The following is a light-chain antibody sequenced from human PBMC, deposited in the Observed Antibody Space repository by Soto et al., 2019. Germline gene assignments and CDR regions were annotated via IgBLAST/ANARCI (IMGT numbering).Light chain of an antibody. V-gene: IGKV3-15*01. CDR3: QQRGNRPPWT. J-gene: IGKJ1*01. CDR2: AAS. Sequence: EIVMTQSPSTLSVSPGDRATLSCRASQDIRGRLAWYQQIPGQSPKLLFYAASTRATGIPARISGSGSGTEFTLTTSSLEPEDFAAYYCQQRGNRPPWTFGQGTKVDIK. CDR1: QDIRGR.